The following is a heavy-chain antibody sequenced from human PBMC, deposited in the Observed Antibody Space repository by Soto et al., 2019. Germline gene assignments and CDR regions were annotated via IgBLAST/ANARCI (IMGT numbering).Heavy chain of an antibody. CDR3: ARERPPPVPATAISFVYYYYSGMDV. J-gene: IGHJ6*02. CDR2: ISAYNGNT. Sequence: ASVKVSCKASGYTFTSYGISWVRQAPGQGLEWMGWISAYNGNTNYAQKLQGRVTMTTDTSTSTAYMELRSLRSDYTAVYYCARERPPPVPATAISFVYYYYSGMDVWGQGTTVTVSS. CDR1: GYTFTSYG. V-gene: IGHV1-18*04. D-gene: IGHD2-21*02.